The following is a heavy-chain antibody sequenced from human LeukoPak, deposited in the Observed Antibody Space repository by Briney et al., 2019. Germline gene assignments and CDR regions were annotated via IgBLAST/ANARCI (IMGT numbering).Heavy chain of an antibody. Sequence: GGSLRLSCAASGFTFSSYGMHWVRQAPGKGLEWVAVISYDGSNKYYADSVKGRFTISRDNSKNTLYLQMNSLRAEDTAVYYCATEESIVVVPAATDYWGQGTLVTVSS. D-gene: IGHD2-2*01. J-gene: IGHJ4*02. CDR3: ATEESIVVVPAATDY. CDR2: ISYDGSNK. CDR1: GFTFSSYG. V-gene: IGHV3-30*03.